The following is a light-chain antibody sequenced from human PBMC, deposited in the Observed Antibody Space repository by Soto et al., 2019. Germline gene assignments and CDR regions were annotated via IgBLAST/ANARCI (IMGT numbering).Light chain of an antibody. J-gene: IGKJ5*01. CDR3: QQRHMWPIT. CDR1: QSISNN. V-gene: IGKV3D-15*01. CDR2: GAY. Sequence: IGMTQSPATLSVSPGERATLSCRASQSISNNLAWYQQKPDQAPGLVIYGAYTRATGIPPRFSGSGSGTDFTLTISSLEPEDSAVYYCQQRHMWPITFGQGTRLEIK.